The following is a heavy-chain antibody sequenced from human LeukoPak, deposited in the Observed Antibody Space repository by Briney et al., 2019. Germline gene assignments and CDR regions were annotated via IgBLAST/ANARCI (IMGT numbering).Heavy chain of an antibody. D-gene: IGHD1-26*01. CDR2: IYSDNT. J-gene: IGHJ4*02. Sequence: GGSLRLSCTVSGFTVSSNSMSWVRQAPGKGLEWVSFIYSDNTHYSDSVKGRFTISRDNAKNSLYLQMNSLRVEDTAVYYCARGKSGSYGTKGYWGQGTLVTVSS. V-gene: IGHV3-53*01. CDR1: GFTVSSNS. CDR3: ARGKSGSYGTKGY.